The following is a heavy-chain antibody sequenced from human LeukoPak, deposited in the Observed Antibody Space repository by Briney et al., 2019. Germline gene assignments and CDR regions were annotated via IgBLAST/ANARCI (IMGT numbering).Heavy chain of an antibody. CDR3: AREVSSSSGFDY. D-gene: IGHD6-6*01. CDR2: MNPNSGNT. Sequence: ASVKVSCKASGGTFSSYAISWVRQATGQGLEWMGWMNPNSGNTGYAQKFQGRVTITRNTSISTAYMELGSLRSEDTAVYYCAREVSSSSGFDYWGQGTLVTVSS. V-gene: IGHV1-8*03. CDR1: GGTFSSYA. J-gene: IGHJ4*02.